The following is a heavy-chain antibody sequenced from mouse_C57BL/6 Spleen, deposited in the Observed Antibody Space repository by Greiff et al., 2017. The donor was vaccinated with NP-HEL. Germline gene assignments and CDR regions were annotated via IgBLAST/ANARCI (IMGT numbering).Heavy chain of an antibody. J-gene: IGHJ1*03. Sequence: QVQLQQSGAELARPGASVKLSCKASGYTFTSYGISWVKQRTGQGLEWIGEIYPRSGNTYYNEKFKGKATLTVDQSSSTAYMQLNSLTSEDSAVYYCARSDGSSQYFDVWGTGTTVTVSS. CDR1: GYTFTSYG. V-gene: IGHV1-81*01. CDR2: IYPRSGNT. D-gene: IGHD1-1*01. CDR3: ARSDGSSQYFDV.